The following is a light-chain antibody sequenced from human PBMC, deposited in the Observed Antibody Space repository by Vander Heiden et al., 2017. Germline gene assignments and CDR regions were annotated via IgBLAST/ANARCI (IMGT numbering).Light chain of an antibody. CDR3: QQYGSSLYT. CDR2: GAS. V-gene: IGKV3-20*01. J-gene: IGKJ2*01. CDR1: QSVRSDY. Sequence: EIVLTQSPCTLSWSPGARATLSCRASQSVRSDYLAWYQQKPGQAPRLLIYGASNRATGIPDRFSGSGSGTDFTLTISRLEPEDFAVYYCQQYGSSLYTFGQGTKLEIK.